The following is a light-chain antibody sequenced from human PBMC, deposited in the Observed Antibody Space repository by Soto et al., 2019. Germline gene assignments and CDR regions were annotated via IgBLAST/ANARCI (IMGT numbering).Light chain of an antibody. CDR3: QQYGSSPTT. J-gene: IGKJ1*01. Sequence: IVLTPAPVTLSFSPGERATLSCRASQSVTSNYVAWYQQTHGQAPRLLLFGASIRATGIPDRFSGSTYGTDFNLTISRLETEDSAVYHCQQYGSSPTTFGQGTKVDIK. CDR1: QSVTSNY. V-gene: IGKV3-20*01. CDR2: GAS.